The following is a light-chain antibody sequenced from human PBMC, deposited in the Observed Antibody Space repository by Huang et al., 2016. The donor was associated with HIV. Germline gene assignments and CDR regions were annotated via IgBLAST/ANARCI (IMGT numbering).Light chain of an antibody. V-gene: IGKV3-15*01. CDR2: GAA. Sequence: EIVMTQSPATLSAFPGNGTTLSCRASESVGTNLAWYQQKPGQAPSLVFYGAATRATGFPPRCSASGSGTEFTLSITGLQSEDFAIYYWQQYNNWPYTCGRGTKVEIE. J-gene: IGKJ2*01. CDR1: ESVGTN. CDR3: QQYNNWPYT.